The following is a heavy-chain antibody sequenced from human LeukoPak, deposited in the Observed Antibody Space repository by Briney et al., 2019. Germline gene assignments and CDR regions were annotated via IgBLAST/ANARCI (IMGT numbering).Heavy chain of an antibody. D-gene: IGHD3-22*01. CDR1: GVYISSYY. CDR2: IYYSGST. CDR3: ARAARSSGYYYFNYFDY. Sequence: PSETLSLTCTVSGVYISSYYWSWIRQPPGKGLEWIGYIYYSGSTNYNPSLKSRVTISVDTSKNHFSLKLSSVTAADTAVYYCARAARSSGYYYFNYFDYWGQGTLVTVSS. V-gene: IGHV4-59*01. J-gene: IGHJ4*02.